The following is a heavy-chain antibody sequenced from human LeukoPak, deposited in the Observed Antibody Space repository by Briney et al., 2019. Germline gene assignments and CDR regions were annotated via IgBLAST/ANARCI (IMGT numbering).Heavy chain of an antibody. CDR3: VVTPEAAVKGNC. Sequence: GGSLRLSCAASGFTFSSYAMHWVRQAPGKGLEWVAVVSYDGGNEYYADSVKGRFTISRDNSENTLYLQMNSLRSEDTAVYYCVVTPEAAVKGNCRGQGTLVTVPS. V-gene: IGHV3-30-3*01. D-gene: IGHD6-13*01. CDR2: VSYDGGNE. CDR1: GFTFSSYA. J-gene: IGHJ4*02.